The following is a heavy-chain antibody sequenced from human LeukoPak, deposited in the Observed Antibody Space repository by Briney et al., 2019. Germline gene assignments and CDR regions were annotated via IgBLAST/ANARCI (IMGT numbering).Heavy chain of an antibody. CDR3: TRENRPFCPFAF. D-gene: IGHD2/OR15-2a*01. Sequence: SETLSLTCGVSGGSIDITNYWSWVRQAPGKGLEGIGEISHDGTTNYGPSLRSRFAMSSDRAHNQFSLSLTSVTAADTAVYYCTRENRPFCPFAFWGQGALVTVSS. J-gene: IGHJ4*02. CDR1: GGSIDITNY. V-gene: IGHV4-4*02. CDR2: ISHDGTT.